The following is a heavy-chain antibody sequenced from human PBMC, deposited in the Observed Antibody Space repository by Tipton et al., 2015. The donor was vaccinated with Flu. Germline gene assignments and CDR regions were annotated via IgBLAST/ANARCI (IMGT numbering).Heavy chain of an antibody. CDR3: ARIGSTGTSSL. D-gene: IGHD1-1*01. CDR2: ISPFNGYR. V-gene: IGHV1-18*01. Sequence: QLVQSGPEVKKPGASVKVSCKASGYVFTSLGVSWVRQAPGRGLEWMAWISPFNGYRNYTETLQGRLSVTTDMSTRTAYMELTNLTSDDTAVYYCARIGSTGTSSLWGQGTQVTVSS. J-gene: IGHJ4*02. CDR1: GYVFTSLG.